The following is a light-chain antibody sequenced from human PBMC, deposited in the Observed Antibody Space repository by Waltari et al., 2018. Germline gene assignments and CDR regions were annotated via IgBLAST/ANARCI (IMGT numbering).Light chain of an antibody. V-gene: IGKV1-39*01. CDR1: QSISSY. J-gene: IGKJ2*01. CDR2: AAS. CDR3: QQSYSTYT. Sequence: DIQMTQSPSSLSASVGDRVTIPCRASQSISSYLNWYQEKPVKTPKLLIYAASTLQSGVPSMFSGSGSGTDFTLTISSLQPDDFANYYCQQSYSTYTSGQGTKLEIK.